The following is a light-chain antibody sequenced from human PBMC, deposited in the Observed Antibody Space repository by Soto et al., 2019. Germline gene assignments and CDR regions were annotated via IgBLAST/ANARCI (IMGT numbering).Light chain of an antibody. CDR1: QSVSTN. V-gene: IGKV3-15*01. CDR3: QQYNNWPPWT. J-gene: IGKJ1*01. CDR2: AAS. Sequence: EIVMTQSPATLSVSPVERATLSFRASQSVSTNLAWYQQKPGQAPRLVIYAASTRATGIPARFSGSGSGTEFTLTISSLQSEDFAVYYCQQYNNWPPWTFGQGTKVDIK.